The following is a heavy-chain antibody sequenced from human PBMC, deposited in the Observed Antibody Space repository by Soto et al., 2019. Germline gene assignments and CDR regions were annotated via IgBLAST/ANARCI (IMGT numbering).Heavy chain of an antibody. CDR2: ISFYNGHT. CDR1: GDTVTKYG. V-gene: IGHV1-18*01. D-gene: IGHD6-19*01. CDR3: ASATSIAVAGKET. J-gene: IGHJ4*02. Sequence: QVQLVQSGGEVKKPGASVKVSCKASGDTVTKYGISWVRQAPGQGLEWLGWISFYNGHTNYALKFQDRITFTTDTSTNSASMELRSLTSVDTAVYYCASATSIAVAGKETWGQGTLVTVSS.